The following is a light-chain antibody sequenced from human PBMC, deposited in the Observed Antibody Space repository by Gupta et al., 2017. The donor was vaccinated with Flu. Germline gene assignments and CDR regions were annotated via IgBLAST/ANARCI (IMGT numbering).Light chain of an antibody. CDR1: QSIIGNY. J-gene: IGKJ1*01. V-gene: IGKV3-20*01. CDR2: GAS. Sequence: EIVLTPSPGTLSLSPGETATLSCRASQSIIGNYLAWYQQKPGQTPRVLIYGASRRATAVPDRFSGSGSATDFTLTIRRLEPDDFAVYYCQVYGSSLSTFGPETRVET. CDR3: QVYGSSLST.